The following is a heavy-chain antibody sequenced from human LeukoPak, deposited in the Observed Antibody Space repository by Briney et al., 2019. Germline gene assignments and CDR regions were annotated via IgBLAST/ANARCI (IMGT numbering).Heavy chain of an antibody. V-gene: IGHV4-39*07. D-gene: IGHD6-25*01. CDR1: GRSISSYY. J-gene: IGHJ2*01. CDR3: ARIMNAIAARQTPFWYFDL. Sequence: SQTLSLTCTVSGRSISSYYWGWIRHPPGKGLEWIGTNYYSGTTYHTPSLKSPVTISVDTSKNQFSLRLSYVTAADTAVYYCARIMNAIAARQTPFWYFDLWGRGTLVTVSS. CDR2: NYYSGTT.